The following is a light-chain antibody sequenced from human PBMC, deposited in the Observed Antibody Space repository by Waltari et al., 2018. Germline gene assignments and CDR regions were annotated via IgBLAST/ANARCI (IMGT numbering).Light chain of an antibody. Sequence: QSVLTQPPSASGPPGPRVTTPCSGSSSNIGSTTLNCSQQLPRTAPKHLIYSNNQRPSGVPDRFSGSKSGTSASLAISGLQSEDEADYYCAAWDDSLNGHYVFGTGTKVTVL. CDR1: SSNIGSTT. CDR2: SNN. CDR3: AAWDDSLNGHYV. J-gene: IGLJ1*01. V-gene: IGLV1-44*01.